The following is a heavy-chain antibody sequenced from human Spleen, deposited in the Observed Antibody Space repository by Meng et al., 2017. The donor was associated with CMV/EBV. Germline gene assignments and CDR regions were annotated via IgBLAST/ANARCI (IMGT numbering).Heavy chain of an antibody. CDR1: GFTFSRYW. Sequence: GESLKISCAASGFTFSRYWMSWVRQAPGKGLEWVSSINFSSDYIYYADSVKGRFTISRDNAKNSLYLQMNSLRAEDTAVYYCAKVGDPPPRYNYAGYYFDYWGQGTLVTVSS. CDR3: AKVGDPPPRYNYAGYYFDY. D-gene: IGHD5-18*01. J-gene: IGHJ4*02. CDR2: INFSSDYI. V-gene: IGHV3-21*01.